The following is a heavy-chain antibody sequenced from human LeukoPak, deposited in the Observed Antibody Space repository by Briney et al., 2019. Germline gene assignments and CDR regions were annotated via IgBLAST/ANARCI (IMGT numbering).Heavy chain of an antibody. V-gene: IGHV3-7*01. CDR2: IKTDGSEK. D-gene: IGHD2-2*01. CDR3: AREEPGDCSSTSCWDYYYMDV. Sequence: GGSLRLSCEGSGFTFSNYWMGWVRQAPGKGLQWVANIKTDGSEKYYVDSVKGRFTISRDNAKNSLYLQMNSLRAEDTAVYYCAREEPGDCSSTSCWDYYYMDVWGKGTTVTVSS. CDR1: GFTFSNYW. J-gene: IGHJ6*03.